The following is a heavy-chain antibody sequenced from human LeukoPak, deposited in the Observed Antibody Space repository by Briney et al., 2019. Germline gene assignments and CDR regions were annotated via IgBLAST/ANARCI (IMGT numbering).Heavy chain of an antibody. CDR3: AKSFGPVIAAAGTGAD. CDR2: ISGSGVNI. J-gene: IGHJ4*02. V-gene: IGHV3-23*01. D-gene: IGHD6-13*01. CDR1: GFTFSSYA. Sequence: GGSLRLSCAVSGFTFSSYAMNWVRQAPGKGLEWVSAISGSGVNIDHADSVKGRFTISRDNSKNTLYLQMNSLRVEDTAVYYCAKSFGPVIAAAGTGADWGQGTLVTVSS.